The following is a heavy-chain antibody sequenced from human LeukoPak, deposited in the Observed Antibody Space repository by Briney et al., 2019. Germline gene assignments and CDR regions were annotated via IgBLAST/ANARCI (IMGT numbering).Heavy chain of an antibody. Sequence: PGGSLRLSCAASGFTFSTYGMSWVRQAPGKGLEWVSAISGSGGSTYYADSVKGRFTISRDNSKNTLYLQMNSLRAEDTAVYYCATNTYYYDSSGYYPLDYWGQGTLVTVSS. J-gene: IGHJ4*02. V-gene: IGHV3-23*01. CDR1: GFTFSTYG. CDR3: ATNTYYYDSSGYYPLDY. CDR2: ISGSGGST. D-gene: IGHD3-22*01.